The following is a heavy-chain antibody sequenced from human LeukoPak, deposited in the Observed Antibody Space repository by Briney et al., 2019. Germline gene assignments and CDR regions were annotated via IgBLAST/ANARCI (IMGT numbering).Heavy chain of an antibody. Sequence: ASVKVSCKSSGYTFTGYYMHWVRQAPGQGLEWMGWINPNSGGTNYAQKFQVRVTMTRDTSISTAYMELSRLRSDETAVYYCAREAHSGSYVNWFDPWGQGTLVTVSS. D-gene: IGHD1-26*01. V-gene: IGHV1-2*02. CDR3: AREAHSGSYVNWFDP. J-gene: IGHJ5*02. CDR1: GYTFTGYY. CDR2: INPNSGGT.